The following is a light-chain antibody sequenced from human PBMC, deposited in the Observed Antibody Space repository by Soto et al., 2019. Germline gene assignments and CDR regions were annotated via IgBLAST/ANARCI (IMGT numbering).Light chain of an antibody. J-gene: IGKJ1*01. V-gene: IGKV1-5*03. CDR1: QNVNKW. CDR2: KAS. CDR3: QQYHSYAWT. Sequence: DIQMTQSPSTLSASVGDRVTITCRASQNVNKWLAWFQQKPGKVPKLLIYKASSLESEVPSRFSGSGSGTEFTLNISSLQSDDFATYYCQQYHSYAWTFGQGTKVDIK.